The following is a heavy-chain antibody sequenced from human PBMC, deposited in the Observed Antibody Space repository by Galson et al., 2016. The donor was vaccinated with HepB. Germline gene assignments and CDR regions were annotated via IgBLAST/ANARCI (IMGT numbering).Heavy chain of an antibody. J-gene: IGHJ6*03. D-gene: IGHD1-14*01. CDR1: GFTVGNNY. CDR3: ARGGYHDDNNLDGYYYYYMDV. V-gene: IGHV3-21*01. Sequence: SLRLSCAASGFTVGNNYMRWVRQAPGKGLEWVSSMSSTSNSIYYADSVKGRFTISRDNAKNSLYLQMNSLRAEDTAVYYCARGGYHDDNNLDGYYYYYMDVWGKGTTVTVSS. CDR2: MSSTSNSI.